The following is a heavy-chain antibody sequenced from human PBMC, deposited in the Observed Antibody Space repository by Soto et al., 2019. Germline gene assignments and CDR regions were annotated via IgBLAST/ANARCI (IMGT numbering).Heavy chain of an antibody. CDR3: ARDLAWRAAAENDY. CDR2: ISAYNGNT. D-gene: IGHD6-13*01. CDR1: GYTFTSSG. V-gene: IGHV1-18*01. Sequence: ASVKVSCKASGYTFTSSGISWVRQAPGQGLEWMGWISAYNGNTNYAQKLQGRVTMTTDTSTSTAYMELRSLRSDDTAVYYCARDLAWRAAAENDYWGQGTLVTVSS. J-gene: IGHJ4*02.